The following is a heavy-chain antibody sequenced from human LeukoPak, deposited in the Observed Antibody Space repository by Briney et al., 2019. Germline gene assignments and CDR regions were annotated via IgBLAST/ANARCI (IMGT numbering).Heavy chain of an antibody. D-gene: IGHD3-16*01. J-gene: IGHJ4*02. CDR2: TSGGGDKT. Sequence: GGSLRLSCPASGFIFSGFAMSWVRQAPGKGLEWVSTTSGGGDKTYYADSVKGRFTISRDNSKNTLYLQVNSLRAEDTAVYYCAKVPNYDYIWRNFRPNHFDYWGQGTLVTVSP. CDR1: GFIFSGFA. CDR3: AKVPNYDYIWRNFRPNHFDY. V-gene: IGHV3-23*01.